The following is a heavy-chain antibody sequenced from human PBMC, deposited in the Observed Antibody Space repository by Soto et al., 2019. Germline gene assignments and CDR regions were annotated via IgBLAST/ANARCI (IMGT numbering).Heavy chain of an antibody. D-gene: IGHD1-26*01. CDR1: GFTFSSYD. V-gene: IGHV3-13*01. Sequence: GGSLRLSCAASGFTFSSYDMHWVRQATGKGLEWVSAIGTAGDTYYPGSVKGRFTISRENAKNSLHLQMNSLRAGDTAVYYCARSFGSLPHYYGMDVWGQGTTVTVSS. CDR2: IGTAGDT. CDR3: ARSFGSLPHYYGMDV. J-gene: IGHJ6*02.